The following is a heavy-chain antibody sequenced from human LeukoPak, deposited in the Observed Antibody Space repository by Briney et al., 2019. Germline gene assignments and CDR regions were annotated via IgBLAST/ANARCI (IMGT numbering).Heavy chain of an antibody. J-gene: IGHJ4*02. CDR1: GGSISSYY. CDR3: ARDATAVAGTWY. Sequence: PSETLSLTCTVSGGSISSYYWGWIRQPPGKGLEWIGIIYYSGSTYYNPSLKSRVTISVDTSKNQFSLKLSSVTAADTAVYYCARDATAVAGTWYWGQGTLVTVSS. V-gene: IGHV4-39*07. D-gene: IGHD6-19*01. CDR2: IYYSGST.